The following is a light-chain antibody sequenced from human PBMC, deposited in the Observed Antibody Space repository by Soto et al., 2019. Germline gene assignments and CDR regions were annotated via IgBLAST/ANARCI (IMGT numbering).Light chain of an antibody. CDR2: AAS. CDR3: QQSYSTPP. V-gene: IGKV1-39*01. CDR1: QSISSY. Sequence: DIRMTQSPASLCASLGDRVTITCRASQSISSYLNWYQQKPGKAPKLLIYAASSLQSGVPSRFSGSGSGTDFTLTISSLKHEDFATYYCQQSYSTPPFGQGTKVDIK. J-gene: IGKJ1*01.